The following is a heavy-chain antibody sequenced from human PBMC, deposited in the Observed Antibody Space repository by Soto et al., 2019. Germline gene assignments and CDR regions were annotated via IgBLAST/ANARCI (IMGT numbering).Heavy chain of an antibody. CDR3: AKGGRQWLVTSDFNY. J-gene: IGHJ4*02. Sequence: GGALRLSCAASGFTFSDYSMHWVRQAPGKGLEWVAVVSHDGRNTHYADSVRGRFTISRDSSKNTVSLEMTSLRAEDTAVYYCAKGGRQWLVTSDFNYWGQGALVTVSS. CDR1: GFTFSDYS. CDR2: VSHDGRNT. D-gene: IGHD6-19*01. V-gene: IGHV3-30*18.